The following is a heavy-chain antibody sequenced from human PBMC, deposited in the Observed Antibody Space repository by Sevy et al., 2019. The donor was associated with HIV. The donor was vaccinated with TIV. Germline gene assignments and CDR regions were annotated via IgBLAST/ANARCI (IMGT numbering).Heavy chain of an antibody. CDR2: IRTKAYGGTT. CDR3: TRGRSTYVPFDY. CDR1: GFTFGDYA. J-gene: IGHJ4*02. V-gene: IGHV3-49*03. D-gene: IGHD3-10*02. Sequence: GGSLRLSCTASGFTFGDYAMNWFRQAPGKGLEWVGFIRTKAYGGTTEYAASVKGRFTISRDDSKSIAYLQMNSLKTEDTAVYYCTRGRSTYVPFDYWGQGTLVTVSS.